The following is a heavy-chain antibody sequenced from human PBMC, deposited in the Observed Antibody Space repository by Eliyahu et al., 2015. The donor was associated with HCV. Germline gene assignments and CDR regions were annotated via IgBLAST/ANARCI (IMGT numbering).Heavy chain of an antibody. J-gene: IGHJ4*02. Sequence: YGYYSGSTYYNPSLKSRVTISVDTSKNQFSLKLSSVTAADTAVYYCAREVRASRYYDSSGYSRFDYWGQGTLVTVSS. CDR2: GYYSGST. D-gene: IGHD3-22*01. V-gene: IGHV4-31*02. CDR3: AREVRASRYYDSSGYSRFDY.